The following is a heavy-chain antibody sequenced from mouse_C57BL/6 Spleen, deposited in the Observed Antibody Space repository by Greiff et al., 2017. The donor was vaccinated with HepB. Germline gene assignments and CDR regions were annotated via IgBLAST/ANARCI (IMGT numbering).Heavy chain of an antibody. V-gene: IGHV1-85*01. D-gene: IGHD2-1*01. CDR2: IYPRDGST. CDR3: ARYGNYVGFDY. Sequence: QVQLKESGPELVKPGASVKLSCKASGYTFTSYDINWVKQRPGQGLEWIGWIYPRDGSTKYNEKFKGKATLTVDTSSSTAYMELHSLTSEDSAVYFCARYGNYVGFDYWGQGTTLTVSS. CDR1: GYTFTSYD. J-gene: IGHJ2*01.